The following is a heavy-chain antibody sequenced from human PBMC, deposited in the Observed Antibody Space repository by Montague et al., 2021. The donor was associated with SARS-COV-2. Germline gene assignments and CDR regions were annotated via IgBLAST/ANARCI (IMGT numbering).Heavy chain of an antibody. Sequence: PALVTPTQTLTLTCTFSGFSLKTSGEGVGWIRQSPGKAPEWLALIYWSDDKNYSPSLKSRLTISKDTSKNQVVLSMTNMGPVDTATYYCAHPRAYCSDTTCYRNGNVDLWGRGTLVTVSS. V-gene: IGHV2-5*01. CDR3: AHPRAYCSDTTCYRNGNVDL. J-gene: IGHJ2*01. D-gene: IGHD2-2*01. CDR2: IYWSDDK. CDR1: GFSLKTSGEG.